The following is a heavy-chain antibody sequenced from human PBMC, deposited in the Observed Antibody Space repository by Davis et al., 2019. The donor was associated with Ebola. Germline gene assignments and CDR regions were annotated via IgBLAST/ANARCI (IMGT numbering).Heavy chain of an antibody. J-gene: IGHJ6*02. Sequence: SQTLSLTCAVYGGSFSGYYWSWIRQPPGKGLEWIGEINHSGSTNYNPSLKSRVTISVDTSKNQFSLKLSSVTAADTAVYYCARGLFYYYYGMDVWGQGTTVTVSS. CDR1: GGSFSGYY. CDR3: ARGLFYYYYGMDV. CDR2: INHSGST. V-gene: IGHV4-34*01.